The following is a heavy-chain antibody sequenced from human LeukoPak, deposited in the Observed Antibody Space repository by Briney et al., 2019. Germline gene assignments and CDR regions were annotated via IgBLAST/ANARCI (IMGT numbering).Heavy chain of an antibody. CDR1: GGSISIYY. Sequence: MSSETLSLTCTVSGGSISIYYWSWIRQPPGKGPEWIGYIYNNVSTNSSPSLKSRVTISLDTSMNQFSLKLSSVTAADTAVYYCARDPYDYGDDRQLGEFDYWGQGTLVTVSS. V-gene: IGHV4-59*12. CDR3: ARDPYDYGDDRQLGEFDY. D-gene: IGHD4-17*01. CDR2: IYNNVST. J-gene: IGHJ4*02.